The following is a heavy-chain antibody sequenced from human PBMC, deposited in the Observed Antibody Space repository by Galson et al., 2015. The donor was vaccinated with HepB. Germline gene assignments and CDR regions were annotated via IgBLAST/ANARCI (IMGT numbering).Heavy chain of an antibody. CDR1: GFIFSTYS. CDR2: ISYTSSSI. Sequence: SLRLSCAASGFIFSTYSMNWVRQAPGKGLEWVSSISYTSSSIYYADSVKGRFAISRDNAKNSLYLQMNSLRAEDTAVYYCARDESGAVAGGKSDYWGQGTLVTVSS. J-gene: IGHJ4*02. D-gene: IGHD6-19*01. V-gene: IGHV3-21*01. CDR3: ARDESGAVAGGKSDY.